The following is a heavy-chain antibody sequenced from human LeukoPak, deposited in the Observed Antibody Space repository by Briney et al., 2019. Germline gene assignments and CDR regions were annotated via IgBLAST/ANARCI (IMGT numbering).Heavy chain of an antibody. CDR1: GFTFGNYG. CDR3: ASSYSSGFHAFDI. Sequence: GGSLRLSCAASGFTFGNYGMSWVRQAPGKGLEWVSGINWNGGSTGYADSVEGRFTISRDNAKNSLYLQMNSLRAEDTAVYYYASSYSSGFHAFDIWGQGTMVTVSS. D-gene: IGHD6-19*01. J-gene: IGHJ3*02. CDR2: INWNGGST. V-gene: IGHV3-20*04.